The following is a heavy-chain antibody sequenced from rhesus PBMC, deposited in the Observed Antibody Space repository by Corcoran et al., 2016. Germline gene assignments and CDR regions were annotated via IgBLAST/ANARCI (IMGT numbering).Heavy chain of an antibody. CDR2: ISPYNGNK. Sequence: QVQLVQSGAEIKQPGASVKLSCKASGYIFTSYYMHWGRPAPGQGLEWIGVISPYNGNKGYAQNFQGRVTITTDTSTRTGYMELSSLRSEDTAVYYGARAQGIEIDYWGQGVLVTVSS. V-gene: IGHV1-1*01. J-gene: IGHJ4*01. CDR3: ARAQGIEIDY. D-gene: IGHD5-42*01. CDR1: GYIFTSYY.